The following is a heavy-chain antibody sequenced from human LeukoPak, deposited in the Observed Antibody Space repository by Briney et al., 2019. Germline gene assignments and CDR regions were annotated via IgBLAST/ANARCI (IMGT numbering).Heavy chain of an antibody. Sequence: PSETLSLTCAVYDGSFSDHYWKWIRQPPGKGREWIGEINYSGSTNYNVSLKSRVTMSVDSSKSQFSLNLRSVTSADTAVYYRVSVRRRNRIDYCATEPMSPSPQ. V-gene: IGHV4-34*01. CDR1: DGSFSDHY. CDR2: INYSGST. D-gene: IGHD1-14*01. J-gene: IGHJ4*01. CDR3: VSVRRRNRIDY.